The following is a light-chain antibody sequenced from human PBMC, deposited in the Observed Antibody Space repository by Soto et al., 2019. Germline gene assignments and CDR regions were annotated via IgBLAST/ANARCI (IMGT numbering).Light chain of an antibody. Sequence: DIQMTQSPSTLSASVGDRVTITCRASQSISSCLAWYQQKPGQAPKLLIYDASTLESGVPSRFSGSGSGTEFSLTISSLQTHDFVTFNCDHYNMYSICTFGQGTKLEIK. CDR1: QSISSC. CDR3: DHYNMYSICT. V-gene: IGKV1-5*01. J-gene: IGKJ2*02. CDR2: DAS.